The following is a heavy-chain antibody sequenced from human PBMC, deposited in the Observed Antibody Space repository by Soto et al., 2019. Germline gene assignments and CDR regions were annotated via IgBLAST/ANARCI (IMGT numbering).Heavy chain of an antibody. CDR1: GFTFSSYA. J-gene: IGHJ4*02. V-gene: IGHV3-30-3*01. CDR2: ISYDGSNK. Sequence: PGGSLRLSCAASGFTFSSYAMHWVRQAPGKGLEWVAVISYDGSNKYCADSVKGRFTISRDNSKNTLYLQMNSLRAEDTAVYYCARGGYFDWLWYLAWGQGTLVTAPQ. D-gene: IGHD3-9*01. CDR3: ARGGYFDWLWYLA.